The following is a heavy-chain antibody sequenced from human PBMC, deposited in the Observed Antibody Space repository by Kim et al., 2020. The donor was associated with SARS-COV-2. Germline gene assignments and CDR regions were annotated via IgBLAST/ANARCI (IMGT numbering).Heavy chain of an antibody. CDR1: GFTFNSYA. CDR3: AKVTSGSSGWFEYFQH. V-gene: IGHV3-23*01. J-gene: IGHJ1*01. CDR2: IIGSGDRT. D-gene: IGHD6-19*01. Sequence: GGSLRLSCAASGFTFNSYAMSWVRQAPGKGLEWVSGIIGSGDRTSYADSVKGRFTISRDNSKNTLYLQMDSLRAEDTAVYYCAKVTSGSSGWFEYFQHWGQGTLVTVSS.